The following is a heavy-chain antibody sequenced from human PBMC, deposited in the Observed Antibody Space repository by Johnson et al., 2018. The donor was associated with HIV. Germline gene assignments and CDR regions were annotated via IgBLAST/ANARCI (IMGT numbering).Heavy chain of an antibody. V-gene: IGHV3-30*18. D-gene: IGHD4-17*01. CDR1: GFTFSSYD. J-gene: IGHJ3*02. Sequence: QMQLVESGGGLVQPGGSLRLSCAASGFTFSSYDMHWVRQAPGKGLEWVAVISYDGTDKYYVDSVKGRFTISRDNSKNTLYLQMNSLRVEDTAVYHCAKDLYGAGPDAFDIWGQGTMVTVSS. CDR3: AKDLYGAGPDAFDI. CDR2: ISYDGTDK.